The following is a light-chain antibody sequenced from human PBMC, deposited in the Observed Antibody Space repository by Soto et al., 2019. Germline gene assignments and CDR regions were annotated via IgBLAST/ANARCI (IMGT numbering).Light chain of an antibody. Sequence: DIQMTQSPSSVSASVGDRVTITCRASQGLGVWLGWYQQKAGKAPQLLIFGASGLQTGVPSRFSGSGSGTYFTLTISSLQAEDFATYYCQQAYSFPLTFGGGTKVEIK. V-gene: IGKV1-12*01. CDR3: QQAYSFPLT. CDR2: GAS. J-gene: IGKJ4*01. CDR1: QGLGVW.